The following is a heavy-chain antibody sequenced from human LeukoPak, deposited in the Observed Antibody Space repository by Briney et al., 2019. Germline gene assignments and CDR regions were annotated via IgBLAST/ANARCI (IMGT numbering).Heavy chain of an antibody. CDR3: TIFERQWPAGYYYMDV. J-gene: IGHJ6*03. Sequence: GGSLRLSCAASGFTFSNAWVSWVRQAPGKGLEWVGRMKSKTDGGTTDYAAPVKGRFTISRDDSKNTLYLQMNSLKTEDTAVYYCTIFERQWPAGYYYMDVWGKGTTVTVSS. V-gene: IGHV3-15*01. CDR1: GFTFSNAW. D-gene: IGHD6-19*01. CDR2: MKSKTDGGTT.